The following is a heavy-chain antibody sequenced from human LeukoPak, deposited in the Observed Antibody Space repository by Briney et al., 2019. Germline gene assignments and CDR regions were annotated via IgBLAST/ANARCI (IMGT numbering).Heavy chain of an antibody. D-gene: IGHD3-16*02. J-gene: IGHJ4*02. CDR2: INPSGGST. Sequence: AASVKVSCKASGYTFTSYYMHWVRQAPGQGLEWMGIINPSGGSTTYAQKFQGRVTITADESTSTAYMELSSLRSEDTAVYYCARAHYDYVWGSYRTIDYWGQGTLVTVSS. V-gene: IGHV1-46*01. CDR1: GYTFTSYY. CDR3: ARAHYDYVWGSYRTIDY.